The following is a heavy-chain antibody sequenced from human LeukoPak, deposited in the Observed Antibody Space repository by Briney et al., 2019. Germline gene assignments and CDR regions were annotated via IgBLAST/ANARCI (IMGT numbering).Heavy chain of an antibody. V-gene: IGHV3-66*01. CDR2: IYSGGST. Sequence: PGGSLRLSCAASGFTVSSHYMSWVRQAPGKGLEWVSVIYSGGSTYYADSVKGRFTISRDNAKNSLYLQMSSLRAEDTAVYYCARDGHDIAAADHWGQGTLVTVSS. CDR3: ARDGHDIAAADH. CDR1: GFTVSSHY. D-gene: IGHD6-13*01. J-gene: IGHJ4*02.